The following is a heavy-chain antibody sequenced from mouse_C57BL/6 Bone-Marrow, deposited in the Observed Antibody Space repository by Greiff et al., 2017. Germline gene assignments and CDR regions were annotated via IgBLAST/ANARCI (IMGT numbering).Heavy chain of an antibody. V-gene: IGHV1-61*01. CDR2: IYPSDSET. D-gene: IGHD1-1*01. CDR1: GYTFTSYW. J-gene: IGHJ1*03. CDR3: ARSRRASYGSSYWYFDV. Sequence: QVQLQQPGAELVRPGSSVKLSCKASGYTFTSYWMDWVKQRPGQGLEWIGNIYPSDSETHYNQKFKDKAPLTVDKSSSTAYMQLSSLTSEDSAVYYCARSRRASYGSSYWYFDVWGTGTTVTVSS.